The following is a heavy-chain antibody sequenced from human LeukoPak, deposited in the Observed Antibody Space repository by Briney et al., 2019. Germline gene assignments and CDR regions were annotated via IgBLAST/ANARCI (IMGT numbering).Heavy chain of an antibody. Sequence: SETLSLTCAVYGGSFSGYYWSWLRQPPGKGLEWIGEINHSGSTKYNPSLKRRVTISVETSKNQFSLKLSSVTAADTAVYYCATTHCSGGSCYSGKYLQHWGQGTLVTVSS. CDR1: GGSFSGYY. V-gene: IGHV4-34*01. CDR3: ATTHCSGGSCYSGKYLQH. D-gene: IGHD2-15*01. CDR2: INHSGST. J-gene: IGHJ1*01.